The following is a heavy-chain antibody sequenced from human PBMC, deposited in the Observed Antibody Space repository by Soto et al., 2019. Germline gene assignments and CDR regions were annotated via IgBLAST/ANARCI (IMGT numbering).Heavy chain of an antibody. CDR3: ARISGTYYYDSSGYYSIDY. D-gene: IGHD3-22*01. J-gene: IGHJ4*02. CDR2: INHSGST. CDR1: GGSFSGYY. Sequence: PSETLSLTCAFYGGSFSGYYWSLIRQPPGKGLEWIGEINHSGSTNYNPSLKSRVTISVDTSKNQFSLKLSSVTAADTAVYYCARISGTYYYDSSGYYSIDYWGQGTLVTVSS. V-gene: IGHV4-34*01.